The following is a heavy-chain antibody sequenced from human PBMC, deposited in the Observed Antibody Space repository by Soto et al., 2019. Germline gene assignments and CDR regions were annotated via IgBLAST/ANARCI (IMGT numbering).Heavy chain of an antibody. Sequence: QVQLVQSGAEVKKPGSSVKVSCKASGGTFSSYAISWVRQAPGQGLEWMGGISPIFGTANYAQKFQGRVTITADKSTSTAYLELRRLRSEDTAVYYCARAIQPASSTRPYYYYYGMDVWGQGTTVTVSS. CDR3: ARAIQPASSTRPYYYYYGMDV. V-gene: IGHV1-69*06. CDR1: GGTFSSYA. J-gene: IGHJ6*02. D-gene: IGHD2-2*01. CDR2: ISPIFGTA.